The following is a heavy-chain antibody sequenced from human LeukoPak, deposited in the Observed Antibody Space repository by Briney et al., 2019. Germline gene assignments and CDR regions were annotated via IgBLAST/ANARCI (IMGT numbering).Heavy chain of an antibody. CDR1: GGSTTNYY. J-gene: IGHJ4*02. Sequence: SDTLSLAYTVSGGSTTNYYGSWIRQPPGKGLEGMGYIYYRGNTNCNPSLKWRVTISVDTSNHHFSLNVSSVTAADTAVYHCATSPTRYYFDYWGQGTVVTVSS. V-gene: IGHV4-59*07. CDR3: ATSPTRYYFDY. CDR2: IYYRGNT.